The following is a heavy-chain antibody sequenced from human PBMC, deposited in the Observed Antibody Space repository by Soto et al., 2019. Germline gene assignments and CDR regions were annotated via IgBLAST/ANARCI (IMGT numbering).Heavy chain of an antibody. V-gene: IGHV4-59*01. CDR1: GGSISNDY. CDR3: TRAKGLNDFWGGEASYYYGMDV. J-gene: IGHJ6*02. Sequence: SETLSLTCTVSGGSISNDYWSWIRQPPGKGLEWIGYISYSGSTNYNPSRKRRRPILEDTSKNQFSLKLSSVTAADTAVYFCTRAKGLNDFWGGEASYYYGMDVWGQGTTVTVSS. CDR2: ISYSGST. D-gene: IGHD3-3*01.